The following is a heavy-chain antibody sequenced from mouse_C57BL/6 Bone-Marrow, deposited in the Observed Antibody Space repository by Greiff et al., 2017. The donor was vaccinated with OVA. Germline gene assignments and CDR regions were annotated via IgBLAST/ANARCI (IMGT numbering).Heavy chain of an antibody. J-gene: IGHJ3*01. Sequence: EVQVVESGGDLVKPGGSLKLSCAASGFTFSSYGMSWVRQTPDKRLEWVATISSGGSYTYYPDSVKGRFTISRDNAKNTLYLQMSSLKSEDTAMYYCARRHLGYWGQGTLVTVSA. CDR3: ARRHLGY. V-gene: IGHV5-6*01. CDR2: ISSGGSYT. CDR1: GFTFSSYG.